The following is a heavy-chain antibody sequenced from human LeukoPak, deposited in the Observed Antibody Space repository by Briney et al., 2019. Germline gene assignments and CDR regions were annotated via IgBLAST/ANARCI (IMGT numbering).Heavy chain of an antibody. V-gene: IGHV1-3*01. CDR1: GYTFTSYA. Sequence: GASVKVSCKASGYTFTSYAMHWVRQAPGQRLEWMGWSNAGNGNTKYSQKFQGRVTISRDTSANTAYMELSRLRSEDTAMYYCARVRYFDYFRPFYFDYWGQGTLVTVSS. CDR3: ARVRYFDYFRPFYFDY. J-gene: IGHJ4*02. D-gene: IGHD3-9*01. CDR2: SNAGNGNT.